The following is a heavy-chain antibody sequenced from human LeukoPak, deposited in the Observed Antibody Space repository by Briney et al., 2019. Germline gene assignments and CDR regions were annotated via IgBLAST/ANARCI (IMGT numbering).Heavy chain of an antibody. Sequence: AGGSLRPSCAASGFTFSSYAMHWVRQAPGKGLEWVAVISYDGSNKYYADSVKGRFTISRDNSKNTLDLQMNSLRAEDTAVYYCARDKLGTSGWFLNFDYWGQGTLVTVSS. D-gene: IGHD6-19*01. CDR2: ISYDGSNK. V-gene: IGHV3-30-3*01. J-gene: IGHJ4*02. CDR1: GFTFSSYA. CDR3: ARDKLGTSGWFLNFDY.